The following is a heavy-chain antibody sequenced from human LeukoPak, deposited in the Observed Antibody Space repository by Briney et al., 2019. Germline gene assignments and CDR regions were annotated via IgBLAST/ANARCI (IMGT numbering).Heavy chain of an antibody. CDR3: ARDLRITMVRGADFDAFDI. CDR2: MISSGSTI. Sequence: PGGSLRLSCAASGFTFSDYYMSWIRQAPGKGLEWVSYMISSGSTIYYADSVKGRFTISRDNAKNSLYLQMNSLRAEDTAVYYCARDLRITMVRGADFDAFDIWGQGTMVTVSS. V-gene: IGHV3-11*04. D-gene: IGHD3-10*01. CDR1: GFTFSDYY. J-gene: IGHJ3*02.